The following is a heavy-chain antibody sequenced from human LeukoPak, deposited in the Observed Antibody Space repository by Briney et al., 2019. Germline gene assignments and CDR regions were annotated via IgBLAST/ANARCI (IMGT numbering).Heavy chain of an antibody. CDR1: GFTFSDYY. V-gene: IGHV3-11*01. J-gene: IGHJ6*02. CDR3: ARGRCTGRDGWDV. Sequence: GGSLRLSCAASGFTFSDYYMSWIRQAPGKGLEWASYISSSGRTLYYADSVKGRFTISRDNAKNSLSLKIKTWRAEDTAVYYCARGRCTGRDGWDVWGQGTTVTVSS. CDR2: ISSSGRTL. D-gene: IGHD5-24*01.